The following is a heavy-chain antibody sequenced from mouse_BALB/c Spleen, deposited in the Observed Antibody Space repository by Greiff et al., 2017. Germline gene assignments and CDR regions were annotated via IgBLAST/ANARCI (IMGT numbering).Heavy chain of an antibody. D-gene: IGHD2-3*01. CDR3: ARDGYSY. V-gene: IGHV1-55*01. CDR2: IYPGSGST. J-gene: IGHJ2*01. CDR1: GYNFTSYW. Sequence: QVQLQQPGAELVKPGTSVKLSCKASGYNFTSYWINWVKLRPGQGLEWIGDIYPGSGSTNYNEKFKSKATLTVDTSASTAYMQLSSLASEDSALYYCARDGYSYWGQGTTLTVSS.